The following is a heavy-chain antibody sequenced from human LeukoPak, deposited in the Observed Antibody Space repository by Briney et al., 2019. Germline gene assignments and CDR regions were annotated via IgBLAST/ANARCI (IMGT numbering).Heavy chain of an antibody. Sequence: SETLSLTCAVYGGSFSGYYWSCIRQPPGKGPEWIGEINHSGSTNYNPSLKSLVTISVDTSKNQFSLKLSSVTAADTAVYYCARGVPLPENRSSWYGDFDYWGQGTLVTVSS. V-gene: IGHV4-34*01. CDR1: GGSFSGYY. J-gene: IGHJ4*02. CDR2: INHSGST. CDR3: ARGVPLPENRSSWYGDFDY. D-gene: IGHD6-13*01.